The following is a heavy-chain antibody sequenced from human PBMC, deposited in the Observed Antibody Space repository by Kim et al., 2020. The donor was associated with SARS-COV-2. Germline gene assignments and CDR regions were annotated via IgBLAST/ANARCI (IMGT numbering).Heavy chain of an antibody. D-gene: IGHD3-22*01. J-gene: IGHJ5*02. CDR2: IYSGGST. Sequence: GGSLRLSCAASGFTVSSNYMSWVRQAPGKGLEWVSVIYSGGSTYYADSVKGRFTISRDNSKNTLYLQMNSLRAEDTAVYYCARNYDSSGYYYYNWFDPWGQGTLVTVSS. V-gene: IGHV3-66*01. CDR1: GFTVSSNY. CDR3: ARNYDSSGYYYYNWFDP.